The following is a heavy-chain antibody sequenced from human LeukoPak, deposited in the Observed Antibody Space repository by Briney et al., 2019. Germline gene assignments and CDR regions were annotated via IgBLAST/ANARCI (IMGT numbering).Heavy chain of an antibody. V-gene: IGHV4-38-2*02. Sequence: SETLSLTCTVSGYSISSGYYWGWIRQPPGKGLEWIGSIYHSGRTFYNPSLKSRVTISVDTSKNQFSLKLNSVTAADTAVYYCARAIDVRSDPILLLWFGETSFDSWGQGTLVTVSS. D-gene: IGHD3-10*01. CDR3: ARAIDVRSDPILLLWFGETSFDS. CDR1: GYSISSGYY. CDR2: IYHSGRT. J-gene: IGHJ5*01.